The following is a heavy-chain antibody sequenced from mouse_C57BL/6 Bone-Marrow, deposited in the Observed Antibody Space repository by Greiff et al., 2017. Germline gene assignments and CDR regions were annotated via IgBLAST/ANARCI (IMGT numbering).Heavy chain of an antibody. Sequence: VQLQQSGAELVRPGASVKLSCTASGFNIKDDYMHWVKQRPEQGLEWIGWIDPENGDTEYASKFQGQATITADTSSTTAYLQLSSLTSEDTAVYYCTTSLITTVDYWGQGTTLTVSS. CDR1: GFNIKDDY. V-gene: IGHV14-4*01. CDR3: TTSLITTVDY. J-gene: IGHJ2*01. D-gene: IGHD1-1*01. CDR2: IDPENGDT.